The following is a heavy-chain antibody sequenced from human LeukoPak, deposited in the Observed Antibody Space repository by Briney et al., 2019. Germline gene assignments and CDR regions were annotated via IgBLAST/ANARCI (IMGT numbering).Heavy chain of an antibody. J-gene: IGHJ4*02. CDR3: ARADYGDYFDY. CDR2: IYYSGST. D-gene: IGHD4-17*01. V-gene: IGHV4-59*01. Sequence: SETLSLPCTVSGGSISSYYWSWIRQPPGKGLEWIGYIYYSGSTNYNPSLKSRVTISVDTSKNQFSLKLSSVTAADTAVYYCARADYGDYFDYWGQGTLVTVSS. CDR1: GGSISSYY.